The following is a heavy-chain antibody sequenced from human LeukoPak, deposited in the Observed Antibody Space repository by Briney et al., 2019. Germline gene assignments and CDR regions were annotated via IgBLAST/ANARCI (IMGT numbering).Heavy chain of an antibody. CDR1: GFTVSSNY. CDR2: IYSAGST. V-gene: IGHV3-53*01. D-gene: IGHD2-8*01. CDR3: ARGYWTNGVCFDS. Sequence: PGGSLRLSCAASGFTVSSNYMTWVRQAPGRGLQWVSLIYSAGSTYYADSVKGRFTISRDNSTNTLFLQKNSLRAEDTAVYYCARGYWTNGVCFDSWGQGTLVTVSS. J-gene: IGHJ4*02.